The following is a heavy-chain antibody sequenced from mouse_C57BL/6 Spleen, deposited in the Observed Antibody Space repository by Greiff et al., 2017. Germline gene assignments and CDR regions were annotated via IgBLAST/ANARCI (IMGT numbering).Heavy chain of an antibody. V-gene: IGHV1-69*01. CDR1: GYTFTSYR. D-gene: IGHD2-1*01. CDR2: IDPYDSYT. CDR3: ARASSTRTYYAIDY. Sequence: QVQLQQPGAELVMPGASVKLSCKASGYTFTSYRMHWVKQRPGKGLEWIGEIDPYDSYTKYNQKFKGKATLTVEKSSCAAYVQLGSLTSKDAAVYYCARASSTRTYYAIDYWGQGTSVTVSS. J-gene: IGHJ4*01.